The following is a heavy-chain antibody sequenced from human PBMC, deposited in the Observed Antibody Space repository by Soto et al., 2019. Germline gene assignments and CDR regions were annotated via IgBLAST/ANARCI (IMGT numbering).Heavy chain of an antibody. CDR1: GFTFSSYW. V-gene: IGHV3-74*01. CDR2: INSDGSST. D-gene: IGHD3-9*01. J-gene: IGHJ4*02. CDR3: ARDKYYDILTGYPAGGAPPPRY. Sequence: GGSLRLSCAASGFTFSSYWMHWVRQAPGKGLVWVSRINSDGSSTSYADSVKGRFTISRDNAKNTLYLQMNSLRAEDTAVYYCARDKYYDILTGYPAGGAPPPRYWGQGTLVTVSS.